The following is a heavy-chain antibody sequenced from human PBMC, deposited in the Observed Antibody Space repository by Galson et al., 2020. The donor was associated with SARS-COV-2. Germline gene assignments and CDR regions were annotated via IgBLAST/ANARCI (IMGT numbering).Heavy chain of an antibody. CDR3: ARQDMTVTDTFDY. D-gene: IGHD4-17*01. CDR1: GGSISSGTNY. J-gene: IGHJ4*02. CDR2: IYTRGIT. V-gene: IGHV4-61*02. Sequence: SETLSLTSTVSGGSISSGTNYWSRIRQPAGKGLEWIGRIYTRGITNYNPSLKSRATITVDTSKNQFSLKLSSVTAADTATYYCARQDMTVTDTFDYWGRGTLVTVSS.